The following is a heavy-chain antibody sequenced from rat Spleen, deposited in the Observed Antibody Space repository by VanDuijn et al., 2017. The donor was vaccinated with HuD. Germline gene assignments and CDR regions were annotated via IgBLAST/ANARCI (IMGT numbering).Heavy chain of an antibody. CDR1: GSAFRNYG. J-gene: IGHJ3*01. CDR3: ARLGITLGAGHWFAY. V-gene: IGHV5S14*01. D-gene: IGHD1-2*01. Sequence: ELQLVEPGGGLVEPGRSLKLSCAASGSAFRNYGMPWVRPTLTKGLAWVAFINIGGGDTYYRESVKGRFTISRDNAKNTQYLQMDSLRSEDTATYYCARLGITLGAGHWFAYWGQGTLVTVSS. CDR2: INIGGGDT.